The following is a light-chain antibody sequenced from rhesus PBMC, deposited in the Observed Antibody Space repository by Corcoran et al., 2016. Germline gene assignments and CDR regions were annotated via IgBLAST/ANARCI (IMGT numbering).Light chain of an antibody. V-gene: IGKV1-28*02. CDR3: LQHNDYPYS. CDR2: AAS. Sequence: DIQMTQSPSSLSASVGDTVTITCRASQGISSYLNWFQQKPGKAPKPLIYAASSLVSGVPSRFSGSGSGTEFTLTISNLQPEDFATYYCLQHNDYPYSFGQGTKVEIK. CDR1: QGISSY. J-gene: IGKJ2*01.